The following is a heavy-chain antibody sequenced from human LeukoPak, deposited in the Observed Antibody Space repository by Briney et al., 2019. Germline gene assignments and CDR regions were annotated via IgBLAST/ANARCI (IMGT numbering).Heavy chain of an antibody. CDR3: AKGYCSGSCNNGLDY. Sequence: GGSLRLSFAASGFTFSTYGMHWVRQAPGKGLERVAFIRIDGTNKYYADSVKGRFAISRDRSKNTLYLQMNSLRAEDTAVYYCAKGYCSGSCNNGLDYWGQGTLVTVSS. V-gene: IGHV3-30*02. CDR1: GFTFSTYG. J-gene: IGHJ4*02. D-gene: IGHD2-15*01. CDR2: IRIDGTNK.